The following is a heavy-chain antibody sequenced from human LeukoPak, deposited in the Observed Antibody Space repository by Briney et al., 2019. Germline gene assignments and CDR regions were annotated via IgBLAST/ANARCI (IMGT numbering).Heavy chain of an antibody. CDR2: IRYHGSDK. J-gene: IGHJ4*02. CDR3: AKVRWDNSGWYYLDS. D-gene: IGHD6-19*01. V-gene: IGHV3-30*02. CDR1: GFTFSGSG. Sequence: GGSLRLSCAASGFTFSGSGMHWVRQAPGKGLEWVAFIRYHGSDKFYADSVKGRFTISRDNSKNTLYLQMNSLRPEDTSVYYCAKVRWDNSGWYYLDSWGQGTLVTVSS.